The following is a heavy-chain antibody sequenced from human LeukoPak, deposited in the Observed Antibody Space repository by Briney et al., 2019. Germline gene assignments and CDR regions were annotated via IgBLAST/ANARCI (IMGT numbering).Heavy chain of an antibody. Sequence: GGSLRLSCAASGLTFSSYAMSWVRQAPGKGLGWVSAIIGSGGSTYYADSVKGRFTISRDNSKNTLYLQMTSLRAEDTAVYYCAKDLSDPVMVIDSWGQGTLVTVSS. CDR2: IIGSGGST. J-gene: IGHJ4*02. CDR3: AKDLSDPVMVIDS. V-gene: IGHV3-23*01. CDR1: GLTFSSYA. D-gene: IGHD5-18*01.